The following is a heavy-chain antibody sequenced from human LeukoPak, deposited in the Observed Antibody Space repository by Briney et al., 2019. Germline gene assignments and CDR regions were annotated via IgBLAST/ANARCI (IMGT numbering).Heavy chain of an antibody. CDR3: AKGVEDSSGYYDY. D-gene: IGHD3-22*01. CDR2: ISSSSSTI. J-gene: IGHJ4*02. Sequence: GSLRLSCAASGFTFSSYSMNWVRQAPGKGLEWVSYISSSSSTIYYADSVKGRFTISRDNAKNSLYLQMNSLRAEDTALYYCAKGVEDSSGYYDYWGQGTLVTVSS. V-gene: IGHV3-48*04. CDR1: GFTFSSYS.